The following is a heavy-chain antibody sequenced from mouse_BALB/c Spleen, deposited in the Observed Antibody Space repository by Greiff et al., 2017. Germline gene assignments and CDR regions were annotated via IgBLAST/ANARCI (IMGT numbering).Heavy chain of an antibody. D-gene: IGHD1-1*01. V-gene: IGHV1-7*01. Sequence: VQLQQSGAELAKPGASVKMSCKASGYTFTSYWMHWVKQRPGQGLEWIGYINPSTGYTEYNQKFKDKATLTADKSSSTAYMQLSSLTSEDSAVYYCARTVVAKESFDYWGQGTTLTVSS. J-gene: IGHJ2*01. CDR1: GYTFTSYW. CDR2: INPSTGYT. CDR3: ARTVVAKESFDY.